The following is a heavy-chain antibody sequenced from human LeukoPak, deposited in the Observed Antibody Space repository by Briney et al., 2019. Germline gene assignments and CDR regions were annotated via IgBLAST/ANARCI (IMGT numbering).Heavy chain of an antibody. Sequence: GGSLSLSCEASGFTFDDSGMNWVRQAPGKGLEWVSGIDWNGADTRYVDSVKGRFTISRDNAKNSLFLQMNSLRAEDTAFYYCARSRLRWFRDSFDLWGHGTMVTVSS. J-gene: IGHJ3*01. D-gene: IGHD4-23*01. V-gene: IGHV3-20*04. CDR3: ARSRLRWFRDSFDL. CDR2: IDWNGADT. CDR1: GFTFDDSG.